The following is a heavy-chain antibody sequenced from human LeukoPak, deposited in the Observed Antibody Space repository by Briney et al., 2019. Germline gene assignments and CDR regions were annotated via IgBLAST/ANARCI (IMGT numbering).Heavy chain of an antibody. CDR2: IIPIFGTA. V-gene: IGHV1-69*01. J-gene: IGHJ6*02. CDR1: GGTFSNYA. D-gene: IGHD2-15*01. Sequence: ASVKVSCKASGGTFSNYAISWVRQAPGQGLEWMGGIIPIFGTANYAQKFQGRVTITADESTSTAYMELSSLRSEDTAVYCCARGYSPASYGMDVWGQGTTVTVSS. CDR3: ARGYSPASYGMDV.